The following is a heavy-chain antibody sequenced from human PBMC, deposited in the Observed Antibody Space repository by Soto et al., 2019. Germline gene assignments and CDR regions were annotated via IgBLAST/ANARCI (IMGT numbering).Heavy chain of an antibody. J-gene: IGHJ3*02. CDR1: GGTFSSYA. Sequence: EASVKVSCKASGGTFSSYAISWVRQAPGQGLEWMGGIIPIFGTANYAQKFQGRVTITADESTSTAYMELSSLRSEDTAVYYCARSLSITMIVVNVAAFDIWGQGTMVTVSS. CDR3: ARSLSITMIVVNVAAFDI. D-gene: IGHD3-22*01. V-gene: IGHV1-69*13. CDR2: IIPIFGTA.